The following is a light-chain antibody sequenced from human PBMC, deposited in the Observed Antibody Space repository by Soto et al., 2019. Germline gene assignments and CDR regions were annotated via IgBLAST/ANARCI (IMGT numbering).Light chain of an antibody. Sequence: IVMTQSPATLSVSPGERVTLSCRASQSINTSFLAWFQQKPGQAPRLLIYAASTRATGIPDRFSGSASETDFTLTINRLEPEDSAVYYCQQYASAPFSLGPGTKVDIK. CDR1: QSINTSF. J-gene: IGKJ3*01. V-gene: IGKV3-20*01. CDR2: AAS. CDR3: QQYASAPFS.